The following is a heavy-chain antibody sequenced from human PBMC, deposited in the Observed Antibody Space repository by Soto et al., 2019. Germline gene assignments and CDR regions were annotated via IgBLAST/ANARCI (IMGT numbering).Heavy chain of an antibody. CDR2: TYYRSKWFH. CDR1: GDSVSSDITS. CDR3: ARGNALDV. Sequence: SETLSLTCAISGDSVSSDITSWNWIRQSPSRGLEWLGRTYYRSKWFHDYAASVKSRITINPDTSKNQFSLELNSMTPEDTAVYYCARGNALDVWGQGTVVTVSS. J-gene: IGHJ3*01. D-gene: IGHD3-10*01. V-gene: IGHV6-1*01.